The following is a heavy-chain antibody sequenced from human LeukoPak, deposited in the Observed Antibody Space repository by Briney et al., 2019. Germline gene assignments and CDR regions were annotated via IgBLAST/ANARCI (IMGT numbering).Heavy chain of an antibody. CDR2: IYYSGST. D-gene: IGHD4-17*01. CDR1: GGSISSSSYY. J-gene: IGHJ6*03. CDR3: AGATDYYYYYMDV. V-gene: IGHV4-39*01. Sequence: SETLSLTCTVSGGSISSSSYYWGWIRQPPGKGLEWIGSIYYSGSTYYNPSLKSRVTISVDTSKNQFSLKLSSVTAADTAVYYCAGATDYYYYYMDVWGKGTTVTVSS.